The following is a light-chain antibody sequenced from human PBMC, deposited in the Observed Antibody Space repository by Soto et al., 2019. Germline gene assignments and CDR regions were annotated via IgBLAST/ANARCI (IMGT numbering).Light chain of an antibody. CDR1: QSISSY. J-gene: IGKJ4*01. Sequence: IRMTQSPSSLSASVGDRVTITCRASQSISSYLNWYQHKPGKAPKLLIYAASSFQSGVPSRFSGSESGTDFTLTISSLQPEDFATYYCQQTYSAPLTFGGGTKVDIK. V-gene: IGKV1-39*01. CDR2: AAS. CDR3: QQTYSAPLT.